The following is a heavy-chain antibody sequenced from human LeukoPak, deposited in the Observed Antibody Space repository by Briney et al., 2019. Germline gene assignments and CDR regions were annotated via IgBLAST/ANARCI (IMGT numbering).Heavy chain of an antibody. CDR2: ISGSGGST. CDR1: GFTFSSYA. Sequence: GGSLRPSCAASGFTFSSYAMSWVRQAPGKGLEWVSAISGSGGSTYYADSVKGRFTISRDNSKNTLYLQMNSLRAEDTAVYYCANLATTYYYDSSGRLLDYWGQGTLVTVSS. J-gene: IGHJ4*02. V-gene: IGHV3-23*01. D-gene: IGHD3-22*01. CDR3: ANLATTYYYDSSGRLLDY.